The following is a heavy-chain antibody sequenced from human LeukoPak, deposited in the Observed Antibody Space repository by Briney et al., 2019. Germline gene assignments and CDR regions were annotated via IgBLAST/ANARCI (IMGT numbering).Heavy chain of an antibody. CDR2: IIPIFGTA. Sequence: ASVKVSCKASGGTFSSYAISWVRQAPGQGLEWMGGIIPIFGTANYAQKFQGRVTITTDESTSTAYMELSSLRSEDTAVYYCARALVVPGFYYYYMDVWGKGTTVTVSS. CDR1: GGTFSSYA. CDR3: ARALVVPGFYYYYMDV. V-gene: IGHV1-69*05. J-gene: IGHJ6*03. D-gene: IGHD3-22*01.